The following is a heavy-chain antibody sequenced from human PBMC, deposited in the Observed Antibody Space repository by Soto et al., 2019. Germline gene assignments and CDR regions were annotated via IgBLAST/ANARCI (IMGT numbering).Heavy chain of an antibody. CDR3: ARDVVPAANYFDY. D-gene: IGHD2-2*01. J-gene: IGHJ4*02. Sequence: PSEILSLTCTASGCSISSYYWSWIRQPPGKGLEWIAYIYYSGSTNYNPSLKGRFTISLVTSKNRFSMKLSSVTAAGTDVYVYARDVVPAANYFDYWGQGTLGTV. CDR2: IYYSGST. V-gene: IGHV4-59*12. CDR1: GCSISSYY.